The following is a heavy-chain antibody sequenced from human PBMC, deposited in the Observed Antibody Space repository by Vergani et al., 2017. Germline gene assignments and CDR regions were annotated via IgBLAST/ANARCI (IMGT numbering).Heavy chain of an antibody. J-gene: IGHJ4*02. CDR2: IIPILGLA. D-gene: IGHD2-15*01. CDR3: ARDLGYCSGGSCSY. Sequence: QVQLVQSGAEVKKPGSSVKVSCKASGGTFSSYTISWVRKAPGQGLEWMGRIIPILGLANYAQKFQGRVTITAYKSTSTAYIELSSLRSEDTAVYYCARDLGYCSGGSCSYWGQGSLVTVSS. V-gene: IGHV1-69*08. CDR1: GGTFSSYT.